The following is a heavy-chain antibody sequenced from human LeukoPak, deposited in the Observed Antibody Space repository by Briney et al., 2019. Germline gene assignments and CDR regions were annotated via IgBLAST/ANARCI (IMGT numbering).Heavy chain of an antibody. CDR3: ARSREMATMFDVDY. V-gene: IGHV1-69*13. CDR2: IIPIFGMA. J-gene: IGHJ4*02. D-gene: IGHD5-24*01. Sequence: VASVKVSCKASGGTFSNYAISWVRQAPGQGLEWMGGIIPIFGMANYAQKFQGRVTITADESTSTAYIDLSSLRSEDTAVYYCARSREMATMFDVDYWGQGTLVTVSS. CDR1: GGTFSNYA.